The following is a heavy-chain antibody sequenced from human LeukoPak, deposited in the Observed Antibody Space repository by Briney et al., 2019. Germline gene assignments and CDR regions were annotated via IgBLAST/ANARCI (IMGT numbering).Heavy chain of an antibody. J-gene: IGHJ4*02. Sequence: SETLSLTCTVSDYSISSGYYWGWIRQPPGKGLEWIGSIYHSGSTYYNPSLKSRVTVSLDTSKNQFSLKLSSVTAADTAVYYCARYREVGATVDYWGQGTLVTVSS. CDR3: ARYREVGATVDY. V-gene: IGHV4-38-2*02. CDR1: DYSISSGYY. CDR2: IYHSGST. D-gene: IGHD1-26*01.